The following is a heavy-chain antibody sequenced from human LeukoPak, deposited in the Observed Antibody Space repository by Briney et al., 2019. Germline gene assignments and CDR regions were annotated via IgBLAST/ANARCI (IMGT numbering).Heavy chain of an antibody. V-gene: IGHV3-7*01. CDR3: ARECIDGYCESSGCDL. CDR2: IKDDGSRK. CDR1: GFSLSGYW. J-gene: IGHJ4*02. D-gene: IGHD3-22*01. Sequence: GGSLRLSCAASGFSLSGYWMTWVRQAPGKGLEWVANIKDDGSRKHDVDSARGRFTISRDNAKNSLYLDMNSLRAEDTAVYYCARECIDGYCESSGCDLWGQGTLVTVSS.